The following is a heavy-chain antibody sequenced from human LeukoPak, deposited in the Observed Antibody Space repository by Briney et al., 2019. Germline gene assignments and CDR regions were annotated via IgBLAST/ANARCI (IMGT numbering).Heavy chain of an antibody. V-gene: IGHV6-1*01. Sequence: SQTLSLTCALSGDSVSSNSAGWDWIRQSPSRGLEWLGRTYYRSKYYTDYAVSVKSRITIKPETSKNQLSLHLNSVTPEDTAVYYCARYSNGWAYIDFWGQGTLVTVSS. J-gene: IGHJ4*02. CDR1: GDSVSSNSAG. CDR2: TYYRSKYYT. CDR3: ARYSNGWAYIDF. D-gene: IGHD6-19*01.